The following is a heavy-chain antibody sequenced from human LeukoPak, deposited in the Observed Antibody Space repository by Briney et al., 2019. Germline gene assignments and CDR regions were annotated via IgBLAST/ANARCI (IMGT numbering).Heavy chain of an antibody. CDR2: IIPIFAIV. CDR1: GGTLSSYA. D-gene: IGHD3-22*01. J-gene: IGHJ4*02. Sequence: SVKVSCKASGGTLSSYALNWVRQAPGQGLEWIGRIIPIFAIVNYAQNFQGRVTITAGKSTNTAYMELSSLRFEDTAFYYCARADSSGYSLDENFDYWGQGTLVTVSS. V-gene: IGHV1-69*04. CDR3: ARADSSGYSLDENFDY.